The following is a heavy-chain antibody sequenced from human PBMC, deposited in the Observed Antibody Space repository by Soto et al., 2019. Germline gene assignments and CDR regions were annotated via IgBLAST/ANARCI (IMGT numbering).Heavy chain of an antibody. J-gene: IGHJ4*02. Sequence: GGSLRLSCAAPGSTFSSYAMSWVRQAPGKGLEWVSAISGSGGSTYYADSVKGRFTISRDNFKNTLYLQMNSLRAEDTAVYYCAKEYYYDSSGLYYFDYWGLGTLVTVSS. CDR2: ISGSGGST. D-gene: IGHD3-22*01. V-gene: IGHV3-23*01. CDR3: AKEYYYDSSGLYYFDY. CDR1: GSTFSSYA.